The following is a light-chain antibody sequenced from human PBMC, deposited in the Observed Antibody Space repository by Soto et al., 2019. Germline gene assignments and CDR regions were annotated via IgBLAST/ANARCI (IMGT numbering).Light chain of an antibody. Sequence: ENVLTQSPGTLSLSPGERATLSCRASLTLSDKYLAWYQQKAGQAPRLVIYGASSRATGIPDRFSASGSGTDFTLTISRLEPEDFAVYYCQQYSTSPLTFGQGTKVEVK. CDR1: LTLSDKY. CDR2: GAS. CDR3: QQYSTSPLT. V-gene: IGKV3-20*01. J-gene: IGKJ1*01.